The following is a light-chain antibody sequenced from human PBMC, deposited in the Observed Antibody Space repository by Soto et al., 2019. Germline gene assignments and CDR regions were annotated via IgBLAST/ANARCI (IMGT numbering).Light chain of an antibody. J-gene: IGKJ1*01. V-gene: IGKV1-5*01. CDR3: QHYYNYPWT. CDR2: DAS. Sequence: DIQMTQSPYTLSASVGDRVTITCRASQSISNWLAWYQLKPGKAPNLLIYDASSLQSGVPSRFSGNGSGTEFTLTISSLQPDDFSSYYCQHYYNYPWTFGQGTKVDIK. CDR1: QSISNW.